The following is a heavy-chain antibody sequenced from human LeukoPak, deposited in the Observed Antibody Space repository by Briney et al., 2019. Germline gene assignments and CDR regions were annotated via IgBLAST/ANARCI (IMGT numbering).Heavy chain of an antibody. CDR2: INPSGGST. D-gene: IGHD4-23*01. Sequence: PRASVKVSCKASGYTFTSYYMHWVRQAPGQGLEWMGIINPSGGSTSYAQKFQGRVTMTRDMSTSTVYMELSSLRSEDTAVYYCARSPVTPVWFDPWGQGTLVTVSS. CDR3: ARSPVTPVWFDP. V-gene: IGHV1-46*01. CDR1: GYTFTSYY. J-gene: IGHJ5*02.